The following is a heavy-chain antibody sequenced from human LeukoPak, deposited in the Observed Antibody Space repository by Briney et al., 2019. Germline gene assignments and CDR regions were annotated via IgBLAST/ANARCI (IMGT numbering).Heavy chain of an antibody. CDR2: IYHSRST. Sequence: SETLSLTCAVSGYSISSGYYWGWIRQPPGKGLEWIGSIYHSRSTYYNPSLKSRVTISVDTSKNQFSLKLSSVTAADTAVYYRARDYGDHSGWYHYYGMDVWGKRTTVTVPS. J-gene: IGHJ6*04. CDR3: ARDYGDHSGWYHYYGMDV. V-gene: IGHV4-38-2*01. D-gene: IGHD4-17*01. CDR1: GYSISSGYY.